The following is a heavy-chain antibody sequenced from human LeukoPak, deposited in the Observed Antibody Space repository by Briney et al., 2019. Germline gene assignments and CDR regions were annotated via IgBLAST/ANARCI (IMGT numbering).Heavy chain of an antibody. CDR2: IWYDGSIK. Sequence: PGRSLRLSCAASGFTFSSYGMHWVRQAPGKGLEWVAVIWYDGSIKYYADSVKGRFTISRDNSKNTLYLQMNSLRAEDTAVYYCARDRPDYGDFDYWGQRTLVTVSS. V-gene: IGHV3-33*01. D-gene: IGHD4-17*01. J-gene: IGHJ4*02. CDR3: ARDRPDYGDFDY. CDR1: GFTFSSYG.